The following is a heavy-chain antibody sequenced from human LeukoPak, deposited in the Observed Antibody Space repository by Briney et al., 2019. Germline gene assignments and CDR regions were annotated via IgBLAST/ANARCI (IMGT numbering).Heavy chain of an antibody. CDR2: IYYRGST. V-gene: IGHV4-30-4*08. Sequence: SETLSLTCTVSGGSISSGDYYGRWVRQPPGRGLEWVGYIYYRGSTYYNPSRKSRVTISVDTSKNQFSLKLSSVTAADTAVYYCARVVRGDYVWGSYRFDYWGQGTLVTVSS. J-gene: IGHJ4*02. CDR1: GGSISSGDYY. D-gene: IGHD3-16*02. CDR3: ARVVRGDYVWGSYRFDY.